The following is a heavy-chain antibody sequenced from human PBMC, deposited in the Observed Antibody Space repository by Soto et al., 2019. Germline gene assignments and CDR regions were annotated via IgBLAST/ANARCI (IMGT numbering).Heavy chain of an antibody. CDR1: GGTFSSYA. CDR2: IIPIFGTA. V-gene: IGHV1-69*01. D-gene: IGHD2-21*02. CDR3: VRVRDGGHSSPYYCYGMDV. J-gene: IGHJ6*02. Sequence: QVQLVQSGAEVKKPGSSVKVSCKASGGTFSSYAISWVRQAPGQGLEWMGGIIPIFGTANYGQKFQGRVTITADESTSTAYMELSSLRSEDTAVYYCVRVRDGGHSSPYYCYGMDVWGQGTTVTV.